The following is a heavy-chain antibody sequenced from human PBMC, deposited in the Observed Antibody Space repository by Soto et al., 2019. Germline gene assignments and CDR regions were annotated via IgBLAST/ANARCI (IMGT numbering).Heavy chain of an antibody. CDR1: HGSISSGGYY. D-gene: IGHD3-22*01. V-gene: IGHV4-31*03. CDR3: ARGYYCDSSGYYPH. J-gene: IGHJ4*02. Sequence: SETLSLTCTVSHGSISSGGYYWSWIRQHPGKGLEWIGYIYYSGSTYYNPSLKSRVTISVDTSKNQFSLKLSSVTAADTAVYYCARGYYCDSSGYYPHWGQGTLVTVSS. CDR2: IYYSGST.